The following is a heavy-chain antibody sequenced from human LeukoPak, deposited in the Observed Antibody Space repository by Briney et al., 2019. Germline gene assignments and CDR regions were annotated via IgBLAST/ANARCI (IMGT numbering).Heavy chain of an antibody. CDR2: IIPIFGTA. CDR1: GGTFSSYA. D-gene: IGHD3-3*01. CDR3: ARGANYDFWSGYYFRRYYYYYYMDV. J-gene: IGHJ6*03. V-gene: IGHV1-69*05. Sequence: SVKVSCKSSGGTFSSYAISWVRQAPGQGLEWMGGIIPIFGTANYAQKFQGRVTITTDESTSTAYMELSSLRSEDTAVYYCARGANYDFWSGYYFRRYYYYYYMDVWGKGTTVTVSS.